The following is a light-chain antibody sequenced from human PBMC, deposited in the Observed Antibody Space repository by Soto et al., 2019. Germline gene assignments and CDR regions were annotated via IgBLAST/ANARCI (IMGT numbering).Light chain of an antibody. Sequence: QSALTQPASVSGSPGQSITISCTGTSSDVGGYNYVSWYQQHPGKAPKLMIYDVSNRPSGVSNRFSGSKSGNTASLTISGLQAEDAADYYCRSYTSSSTYVFGTGTKVIVL. J-gene: IGLJ1*01. V-gene: IGLV2-14*01. CDR1: SSDVGGYNY. CDR2: DVS. CDR3: RSYTSSSTYV.